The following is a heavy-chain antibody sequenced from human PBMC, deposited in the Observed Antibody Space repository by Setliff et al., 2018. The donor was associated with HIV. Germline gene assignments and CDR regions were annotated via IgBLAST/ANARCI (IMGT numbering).Heavy chain of an antibody. D-gene: IGHD4-17*01. CDR2: IAGSGDST. Sequence: GGSLRLSCAASGFTFSSYAMTWVRQAPGKGLEWVSSIAGSGDSTYYANSVKGRFTISRDSSKITLSLQMSSLRAEDTALYYCTTDTGELGVNDYGDYVPFDYWGQGTLVTVSS. J-gene: IGHJ4*02. CDR3: TTDTGELGVNDYGDYVPFDY. CDR1: GFTFSSYA. V-gene: IGHV3-23*01.